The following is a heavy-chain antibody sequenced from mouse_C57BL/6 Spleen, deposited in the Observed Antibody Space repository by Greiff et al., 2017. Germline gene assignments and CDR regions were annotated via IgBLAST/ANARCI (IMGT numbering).Heavy chain of an antibody. J-gene: IGHJ1*03. D-gene: IGHD2-4*01. CDR2: IHPKSGST. V-gene: IGHV1-64*01. CDR1: GYTFTSYW. Sequence: QVQLQQPGAELVKPGASVKLSCKASGYTFTSYWMHWVKQRPGQGLEWIGMIHPKSGSTNYNEKFKSKATLTVDKSSSTAYMQLSSLTSEDSAVYYCARRYYDYFDVWGTGTTVTVSS. CDR3: ARRYYDYFDV.